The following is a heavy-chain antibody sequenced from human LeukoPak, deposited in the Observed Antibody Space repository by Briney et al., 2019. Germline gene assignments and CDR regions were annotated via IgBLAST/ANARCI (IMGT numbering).Heavy chain of an antibody. Sequence: GGSLRLSCAASGFTFSSAWMTWVRQAPGNGPEWVANINPDGNATYYVASVKGRFTISRDNAKNSLYLQMNSLRADDTAVYYCTRDFGWQQLDYWGQGALVTVSS. D-gene: IGHD5-24*01. CDR3: TRDFGWQQLDY. V-gene: IGHV3-7*01. J-gene: IGHJ4*02. CDR2: INPDGNAT. CDR1: GFTFSSAW.